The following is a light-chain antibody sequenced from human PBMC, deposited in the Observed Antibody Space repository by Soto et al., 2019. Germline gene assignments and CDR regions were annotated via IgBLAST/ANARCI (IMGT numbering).Light chain of an antibody. CDR3: QQSYSTPRT. V-gene: IGKV1-39*01. CDR2: AAS. CDR1: QSIGGF. J-gene: IGKJ4*01. Sequence: DIQMTQSPSSLSVSVGDRVTITCRASQSIGGFLNWYQQKLGKAPKLLIYAASSFQSGVPSRFSGSGSGTDFTLTISSLQPEDFATYYCQQSYSTPRTFGGGTKVDIK.